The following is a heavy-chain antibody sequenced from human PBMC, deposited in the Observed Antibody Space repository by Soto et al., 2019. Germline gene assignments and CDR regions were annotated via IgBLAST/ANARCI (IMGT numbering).Heavy chain of an antibody. J-gene: IGHJ6*02. CDR1: GYVFGTYG. CDR3: ARDGGSIVTPSHYSMDV. D-gene: IGHD3-22*01. CDR2: ISVYSDKT. Sequence: QARLVQSGGDVKKPGASVKVSCKGSGYVFGTYGITWVRQAPGRGFEWLGWISVYSDKTNYAQKFQDRVTLTTDTSTNTVYMELRDLRYDDTAVYYCARDGGSIVTPSHYSMDVWGQGSTVTVSS. V-gene: IGHV1-18*01.